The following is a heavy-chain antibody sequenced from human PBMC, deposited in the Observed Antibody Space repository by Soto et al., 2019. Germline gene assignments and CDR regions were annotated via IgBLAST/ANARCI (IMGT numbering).Heavy chain of an antibody. J-gene: IGHJ5*02. Sequence: LSLSCGGSGFTFSRFWMSWARQAPGKGLEWVANIKEDGSETYYVDSVKGRFTISRDNAKNSVFLQMNSLRGEDTAVYYCARGRTWFAPWGQGTLVTVSS. CDR2: IKEDGSET. V-gene: IGHV3-7*01. CDR3: ARGRTWFAP. CDR1: GFTFSRFW.